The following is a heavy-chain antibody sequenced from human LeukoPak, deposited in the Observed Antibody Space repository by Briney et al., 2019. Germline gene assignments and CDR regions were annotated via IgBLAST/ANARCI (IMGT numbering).Heavy chain of an antibody. J-gene: IGHJ6*03. CDR2: INHSGST. Sequence: SETLSLTCAVYGGSFSGYYWSWIRQPPGKGLEWIGEINHSGSTNYNPSLKSRVTISVDASKNQFSLKLSSVTAADTAVYYCARTGPQQLVPYYYYYYMDVWGKGTTVTVSS. V-gene: IGHV4-34*01. D-gene: IGHD6-13*01. CDR1: GGSFSGYY. CDR3: ARTGPQQLVPYYYYYYMDV.